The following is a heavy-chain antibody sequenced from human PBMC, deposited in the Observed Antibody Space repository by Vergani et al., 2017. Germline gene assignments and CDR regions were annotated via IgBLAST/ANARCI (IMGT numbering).Heavy chain of an antibody. CDR3: AREGGTAAGDYWFDP. V-gene: IGHV3-33*01. J-gene: IGHJ5*02. D-gene: IGHD6-13*01. CDR2: IWYDGSNK. CDR1: GFTFSSYG. Sequence: QVQLVESGGGVVQPGRSLRLSCAASGFTFSSYGMHWVRQAPGKGLEWVAVIWYDGSNKQYVYSVKGRVTISRDNSKNTLSLQMNSLRPEDTAVYYCAREGGTAAGDYWFDPWGQGTLVTVSS.